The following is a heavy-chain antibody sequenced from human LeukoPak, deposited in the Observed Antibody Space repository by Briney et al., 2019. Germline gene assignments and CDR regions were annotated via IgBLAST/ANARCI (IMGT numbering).Heavy chain of an antibody. D-gene: IGHD3-3*01. V-gene: IGHV3-20*04. CDR3: AREHDFWSGYSLDAFDI. J-gene: IGHJ3*02. CDR1: GLTYDDYG. CDR2: INWSGDST. Sequence: GGSLTLSCAPSGLTYDDYGMSWVRQAPGKGLEGVCCINWSGDSTVYADSVKGRFTISRDNAKTSMYMQMNSLRAEDTALYYCAREHDFWSGYSLDAFDIWGQGTMVTVSS.